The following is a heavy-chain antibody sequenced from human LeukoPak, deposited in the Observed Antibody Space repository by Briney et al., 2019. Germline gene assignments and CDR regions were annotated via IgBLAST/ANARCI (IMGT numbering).Heavy chain of an antibody. D-gene: IGHD2-2*01. CDR2: INPSGGST. J-gene: IGHJ4*02. CDR3: ARDEGCSSTSCLFDY. CDR1: GYTFTSYY. Sequence: WASVKVSCKASGYTFTSYYMHWVRQAPGQGLEWMGIINPSGGSTNYAQKFQGRVTMTRGMSTSTVYMELSSLRSEDTAVYYCARDEGCSSTSCLFDYWGQGTLVTVSS. V-gene: IGHV1-46*01.